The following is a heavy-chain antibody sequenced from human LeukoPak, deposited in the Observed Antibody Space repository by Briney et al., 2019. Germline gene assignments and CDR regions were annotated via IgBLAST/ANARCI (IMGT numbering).Heavy chain of an antibody. CDR2: ISISGGTI. CDR1: GFTFTDYW. CDR3: ARVGQFDS. V-gene: IGHV3-11*04. J-gene: IGHJ4*02. Sequence: GGSLRLSCAASGFTFTDYWMSWIRQAPGKGLEWISYISISGGTIYYAESVKGRFTISRDNAKSSLYLQMNSLRGEDTAVYYCARVGQFDSWGQGTLVTVSS.